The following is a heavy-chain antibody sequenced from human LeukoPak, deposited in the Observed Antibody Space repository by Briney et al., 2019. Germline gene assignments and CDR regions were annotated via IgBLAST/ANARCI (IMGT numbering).Heavy chain of an antibody. CDR3: ARTGGRVGATQFDY. J-gene: IGHJ4*02. D-gene: IGHD1-26*01. Sequence: RGASVKVSCKASGGTFSSYAISWVRQAPGQGLEWMGWINTNTGNPTYAQGFTGRFVFSLDTSVSTAYLQISSLKAEDTAAYYCARTGGRVGATQFDYWGQGTLVTVSS. CDR1: GGTFSSYA. CDR2: INTNTGNP. V-gene: IGHV7-4-1*02.